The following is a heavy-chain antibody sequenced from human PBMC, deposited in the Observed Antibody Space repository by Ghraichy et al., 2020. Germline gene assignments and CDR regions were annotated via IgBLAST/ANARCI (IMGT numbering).Heavy chain of an antibody. Sequence: SETLSLTCTVSGGSISSYYWSWIRQPPGKGLEWIGYIYYSGSTNYNPSLKSRVTISVDTSKNQFSLKLSSVTAADTAVYYCASSTQNDYYYDSSGYKDPYGMDVWGQGTTVTVSS. J-gene: IGHJ6*02. CDR2: IYYSGST. V-gene: IGHV4-59*01. CDR1: GGSISSYY. D-gene: IGHD3-22*01. CDR3: ASSTQNDYYYDSSGYKDPYGMDV.